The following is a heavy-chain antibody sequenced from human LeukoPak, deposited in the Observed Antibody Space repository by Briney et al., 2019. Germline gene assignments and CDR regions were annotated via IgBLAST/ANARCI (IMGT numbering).Heavy chain of an antibody. V-gene: IGHV4-34*01. CDR3: ARGSGDAEFDY. J-gene: IGHJ4*02. D-gene: IGHD4-17*01. CDR2: INHSGST. Sequence: SETLSLTCTVSGGSISSYYWSWIRQPPGKGLEWIGEINHSGSTNYNPSLKSRVTISVDTSKNQFSLKLSSVTAADTAVYYCARGSGDAEFDYWGQGTLVTVSS. CDR1: GGSISSYY.